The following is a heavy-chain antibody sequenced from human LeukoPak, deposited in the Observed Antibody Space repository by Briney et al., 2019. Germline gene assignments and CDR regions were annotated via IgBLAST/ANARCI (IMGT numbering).Heavy chain of an antibody. CDR3: ARDLGPRYYGSGSYLTPYYFDY. V-gene: IGHV1-46*01. CDR2: INPRGGST. Sequence: ASVKVSCKASGYTFTSHFMHWVRQAPGQGLEWMGIINPRGGSTSYAQKFQGRVTLTADESTSTAYLELSSLRSEDTAVYYCARDLGPRYYGSGSYLTPYYFDYWGQGTLVTVSS. J-gene: IGHJ4*02. D-gene: IGHD3-10*01. CDR1: GYTFTSHF.